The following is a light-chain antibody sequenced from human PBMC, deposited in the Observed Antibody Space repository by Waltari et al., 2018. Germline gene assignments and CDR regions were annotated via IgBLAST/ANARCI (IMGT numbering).Light chain of an antibody. V-gene: IGLV2-23*01. J-gene: IGLJ1*01. CDR3: CSYACSSTFYV. CDR2: EGS. CDR1: SSDVGSYNL. Sequence: QSALTQPASVSGSPGQSITIPCTGTSSDVGSYNLVSWSQTHPGKAPKLMIYEGSKRLSGVCKRFSGSRSGNTASLTISGLQAEDEADYYCCSYACSSTFYVFGTGTKVTVL.